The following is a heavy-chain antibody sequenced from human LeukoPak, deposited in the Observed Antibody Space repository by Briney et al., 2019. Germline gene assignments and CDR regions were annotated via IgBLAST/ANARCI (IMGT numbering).Heavy chain of an antibody. J-gene: IGHJ4*02. V-gene: IGHV1-2*02. CDR3: ATTFSGSYPEIDY. CDR2: LNPSTGAT. Sequence: ASVKVSCKASGYSFTGYLIHWVRQAPGQGLEWMGRLNPSTGATNYAQTFQGRVTMTRDTSIDTAYMEVSALSSDDTAVYYRATTFSGSYPEIDYWGQGTLVTVSS. CDR1: GYSFTGYL. D-gene: IGHD6-19*01.